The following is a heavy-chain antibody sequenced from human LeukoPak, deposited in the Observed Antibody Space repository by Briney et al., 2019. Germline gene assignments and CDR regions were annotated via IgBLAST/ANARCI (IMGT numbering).Heavy chain of an antibody. D-gene: IGHD3-10*01. CDR2: IYYSGST. J-gene: IGHJ4*02. Sequence: SETLSLTCTVSGGSISSGGYYWSWIRQHPGKGLEWIGYIYYSGSTYYNPSLKSRVTISVDTSKNQFSLKLSSVTAADTAVYYCARAIRARGSLCYFDYWGQGTLVTVSS. CDR3: ARAIRARGSLCYFDY. V-gene: IGHV4-31*03. CDR1: GGSISSGGYY.